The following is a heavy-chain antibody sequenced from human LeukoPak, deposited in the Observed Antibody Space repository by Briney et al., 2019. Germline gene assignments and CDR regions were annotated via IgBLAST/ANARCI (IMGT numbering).Heavy chain of an antibody. Sequence: GASVKVSCKASGYTFTSYGISWVRQAPGQGLEWMGWISAYNGNTNYAQKLQGRVTMTTDTSTSTAYMELRSLRSDDTAVYYCARGSSRWGYSSSWYLYWGQGTLVTVSS. CDR3: ARGSSRWGYSSSWYLY. V-gene: IGHV1-18*01. CDR1: GYTFTSYG. CDR2: ISAYNGNT. J-gene: IGHJ4*02. D-gene: IGHD6-13*01.